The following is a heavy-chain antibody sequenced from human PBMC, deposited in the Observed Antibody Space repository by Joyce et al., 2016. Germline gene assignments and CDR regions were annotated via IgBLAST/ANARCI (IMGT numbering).Heavy chain of an antibody. CDR1: GFTFRDYY. J-gene: IGHJ6*03. D-gene: IGHD2-15*01. CDR3: ARDLYCSFGSCYSQTYYYYYMDV. CDR2: NSSGSIYP. Sequence: QVQLVESGGGLVKPGGSLRLSCAASGFTFRDYYMSWIRHAPGKGLEWVSFNSSGSIYPAYAESVKGRFTITRDNTKNSQYLQMNSLRAEDTAVYYCARDLYCSFGSCYSQTYYYYYMDVWGKGTTVTVSS. V-gene: IGHV3-11*05.